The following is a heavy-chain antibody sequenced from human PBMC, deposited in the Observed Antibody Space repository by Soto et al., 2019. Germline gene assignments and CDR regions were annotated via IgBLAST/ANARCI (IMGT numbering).Heavy chain of an antibody. CDR3: ARGCYPYYYGSGIYYRDWFDP. Sequence: SETLSLTCAVYGGSFSGYYWSWIRQPPGKGLEWIGEINHSGSTNYNPSLKSRVTISVDTSKNQFSLKLSSVTAADTAVYYCARGCYPYYYGSGIYYRDWFDPWGQGTLVTVSS. D-gene: IGHD3-10*01. J-gene: IGHJ5*02. CDR1: GGSFSGYY. V-gene: IGHV4-34*01. CDR2: INHSGST.